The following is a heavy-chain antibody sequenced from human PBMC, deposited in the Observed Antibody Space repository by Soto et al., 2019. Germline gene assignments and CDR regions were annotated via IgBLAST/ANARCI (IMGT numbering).Heavy chain of an antibody. D-gene: IGHD1-7*01. CDR3: VKEGTGTTSAVFDY. V-gene: IGHV3-23*01. Sequence: EVQLLESGGGLVQPGGSLRLSCVVSGFTFGSYAMSWVRQAPGKGLEWVSAISGGGRDSYYADSVKGRFTISRDDSKNTLYLQVNSLRAEDTAVYFCVKEGTGTTSAVFDYWGQGTLVTVSS. J-gene: IGHJ4*02. CDR1: GFTFGSYA. CDR2: ISGGGRDS.